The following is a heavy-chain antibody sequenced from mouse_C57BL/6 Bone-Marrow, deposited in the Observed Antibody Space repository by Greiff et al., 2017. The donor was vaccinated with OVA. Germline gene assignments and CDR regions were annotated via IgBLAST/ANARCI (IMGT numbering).Heavy chain of an antibody. CDR3: ARYWYFDV. CDR2: IDPSDSYT. V-gene: IGHV1-69*01. CDR1: GYTFTSYW. Sequence: QVQLQQPGAELVMPGASVKLSCKASGYTFTSYWMHWVKQRPGQGLEWIGEIDPSDSYTNYNQKFKGKSTLTVDKYASTAYMQLSSLTSEDSAVYYCARYWYFDVWGTGTTVTVSS. J-gene: IGHJ1*03.